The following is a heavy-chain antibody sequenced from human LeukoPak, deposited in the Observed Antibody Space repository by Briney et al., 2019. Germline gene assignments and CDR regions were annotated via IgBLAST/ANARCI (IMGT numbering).Heavy chain of an antibody. D-gene: IGHD3-10*01. Sequence: ASETLSLTCTVSGGSISSYYWSWIRQPAGKGLEWIGRIYTAGSTNYNPSLKSRVTMSVDTSKNLFSLKLTSLTAADTAVYFCAREPPLWFGELIYTFDMWGPGTMVTVSS. J-gene: IGHJ3*02. CDR3: AREPPLWFGELIYTFDM. CDR2: IYTAGST. V-gene: IGHV4-4*07. CDR1: GGSISSYY.